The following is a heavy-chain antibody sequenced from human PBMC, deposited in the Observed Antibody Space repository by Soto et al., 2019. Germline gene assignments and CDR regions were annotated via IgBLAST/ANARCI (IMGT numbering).Heavy chain of an antibody. CDR3: ARGVVVPAEYYFDY. J-gene: IGHJ4*02. CDR2: MNPNSGNT. Sequence: ASVKVSCKASGYTFTSYDINWVRQATGQGLEWMGWMNPNSGNTGYVQKFQGRVTMTRNTSISTAYMELSSLRSEDTAVYYCARGVVVPAEYYFDYWGQGTLVTVSS. V-gene: IGHV1-8*01. D-gene: IGHD2-2*01. CDR1: GYTFTSYD.